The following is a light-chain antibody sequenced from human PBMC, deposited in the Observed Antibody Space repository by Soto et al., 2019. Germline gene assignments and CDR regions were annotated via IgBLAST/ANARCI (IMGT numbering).Light chain of an antibody. CDR3: QQYENLPT. V-gene: IGKV1-33*01. J-gene: IGKJ5*01. Sequence: IQMTQSPSSLSASVGDRVTITFQASQNINNYLNWYQQKPGRAPKLLIYDASNLEAGVPSRFRGSGSGTDFTFTISRLQPEDIATYYCQQYENLPTFGQGTRLAIK. CDR1: QNINNY. CDR2: DAS.